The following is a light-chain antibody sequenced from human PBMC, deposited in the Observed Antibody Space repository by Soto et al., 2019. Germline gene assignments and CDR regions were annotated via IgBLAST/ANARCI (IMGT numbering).Light chain of an antibody. CDR2: DVS. CDR3: CSYAGRYSYV. Sequence: QSALTQPRSVSGSPGQSVTISCTGTSSDVGGFNYVSWYQQHPGKAPKLMIYDVSKRPSGVPDRFSGSKSGNTASLTIFGVLAEDEADYYCCSYAGRYSYVFGTGTKLTVL. CDR1: SSDVGGFNY. V-gene: IGLV2-11*01. J-gene: IGLJ1*01.